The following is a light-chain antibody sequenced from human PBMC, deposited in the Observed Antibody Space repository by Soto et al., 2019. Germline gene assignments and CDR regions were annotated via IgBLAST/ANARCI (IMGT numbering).Light chain of an antibody. J-gene: IGLJ1*01. CDR3: SSYTSRSALV. CDR2: EVS. CDR1: SSDVGGYNY. Sequence: QSALTQPASVSGSPGQSITISCTGTSSDVGGYNYVSWYQQHPGKAPKLMIYEVSNRPSGVSNRFSGSKSGNTASLTISGLPAEDEADYYCSSYTSRSALVFGTGTKVTVL. V-gene: IGLV2-14*01.